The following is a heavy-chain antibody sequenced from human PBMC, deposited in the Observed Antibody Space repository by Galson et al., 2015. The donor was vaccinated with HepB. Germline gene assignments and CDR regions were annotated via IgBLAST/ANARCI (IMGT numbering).Heavy chain of an antibody. CDR3: ARDSHGSSGEIDY. Sequence: SLRLSCAASGFTFSSYAMHWVRQAPGKGLEWVAVISYDGSNKYYADSVKGRFTISRDNSKNTLYLQMNSLRAEDTAVYYCARDSHGSSGEIDYWGQGTLVTVSS. CDR2: ISYDGSNK. V-gene: IGHV3-30-3*01. D-gene: IGHD6-13*01. J-gene: IGHJ4*02. CDR1: GFTFSSYA.